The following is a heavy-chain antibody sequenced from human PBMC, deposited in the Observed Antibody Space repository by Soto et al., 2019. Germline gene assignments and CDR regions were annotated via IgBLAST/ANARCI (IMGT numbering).Heavy chain of an antibody. V-gene: IGHV3-21*01. D-gene: IGHD3-10*01. CDR1: GFTFSNYS. CDR3: ATITSGYYYYMDV. Sequence: EVQLVESGGGLVKPGGSRRDSCAASGFTFSNYSMNWVRQAPGKGLEWVSSISSSTIYIYYADSVKGRFTISRDNAKNSLYLQINSLRAEDTAVYYCATITSGYYYYMDVWGKGTMVTVSS. J-gene: IGHJ6*03. CDR2: ISSSTIYI.